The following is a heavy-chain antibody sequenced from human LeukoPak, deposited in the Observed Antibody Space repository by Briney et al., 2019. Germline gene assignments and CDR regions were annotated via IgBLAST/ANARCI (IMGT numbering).Heavy chain of an antibody. J-gene: IGHJ4*02. Sequence: GGSLRLSCAASGFTFDIYAMSWVRQARGKGLEWVSGISGSGGSTYYADSVKGRFTISRDNSKNTLYLQMNSLRAEDTAVYYCAKDGLRYDSSGYFDYWGQGTLVTVSS. D-gene: IGHD3-22*01. V-gene: IGHV3-23*01. CDR2: ISGSGGST. CDR3: AKDGLRYDSSGYFDY. CDR1: GFTFDIYA.